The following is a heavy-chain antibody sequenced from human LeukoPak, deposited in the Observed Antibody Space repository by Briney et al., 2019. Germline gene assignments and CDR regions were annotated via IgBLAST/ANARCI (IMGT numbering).Heavy chain of an antibody. D-gene: IGHD2-15*01. CDR3: ARDVVVVAATVTPWFDP. J-gene: IGHJ5*02. CDR1: GYTFTIYG. CDR2: ISAYNGNT. V-gene: IGHV1-18*01. Sequence: ASVTVSFKASGYTFTIYGISWVRQAPGQGPEWMGWISAYNGNTNYAQKLQGRVTMTTDTSTSTAYMELRSLRSDDTAVYYCARDVVVVAATVTPWFDPWGQGTLVTVSS.